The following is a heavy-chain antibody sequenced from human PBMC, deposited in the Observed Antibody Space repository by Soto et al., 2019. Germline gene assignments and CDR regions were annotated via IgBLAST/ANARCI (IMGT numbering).Heavy chain of an antibody. Sequence: QVQLVQSGAEVKKPGASVKVSCKASGYTFTSYGISWVRQAPGQGLEWMGWISAYNGNTNYAQKLQGRVTMTTDTSTRTAYMERRSLRSDDTAVYYCARVGGGGGLYGDYEGEYFQHWGQGTLVTVSS. V-gene: IGHV1-18*01. CDR1: GYTFTSYG. CDR3: ARVGGGGGLYGDYEGEYFQH. CDR2: ISAYNGNT. D-gene: IGHD4-17*01. J-gene: IGHJ1*01.